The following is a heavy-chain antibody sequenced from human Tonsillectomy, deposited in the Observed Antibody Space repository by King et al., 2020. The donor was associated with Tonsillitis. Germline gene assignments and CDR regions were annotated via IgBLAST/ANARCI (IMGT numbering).Heavy chain of an antibody. CDR2: TSSDGTNK. J-gene: IGHJ5*02. V-gene: IGHV3-30*18. D-gene: IGHD2-2*02. CDR1: GITFSTYA. CDR3: AKGSASCYTCWFDP. Sequence: VQLVESGGGVVQPGRSLRLSCAASGITFSTYAMHWVRLAPGKGLEWVAATSSDGTNKYYGDSVKGRFTISRDNSKNTLYLQMNSLRVDDTAVYYCAKGSASCYTCWFDPWGQGTLVTVSS.